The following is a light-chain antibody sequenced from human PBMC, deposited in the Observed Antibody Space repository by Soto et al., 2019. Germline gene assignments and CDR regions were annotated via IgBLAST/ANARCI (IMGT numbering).Light chain of an antibody. V-gene: IGKV3-11*01. Sequence: EIVLTQSPATLSLSPGERATLSCRASQSVSSYLAWYQQKPGQAPRLLIYDASNRATGIPARFSGSGSGTDFTLAISSLEPEDFAVSYCQPRSNWPPGTFGQGTKVEIK. CDR3: QPRSNWPPGT. CDR1: QSVSSY. J-gene: IGKJ1*01. CDR2: DAS.